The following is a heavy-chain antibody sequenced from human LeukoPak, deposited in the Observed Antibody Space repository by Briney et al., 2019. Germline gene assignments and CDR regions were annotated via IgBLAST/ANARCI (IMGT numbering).Heavy chain of an antibody. CDR2: INHSGST. CDR3: ATIAAAGTFSFRYYYYYMDV. V-gene: IGHV4-34*01. Sequence: SETLSLTCAVYGGSFSGYYWSWIRQPPGKGLEWIGEINHSGSTNYNPSLKSRVTISVDTSKNQFSLKLSSVTAADTGVYYCATIAAAGTFSFRYYYYYMDVWGKGTTVTVSS. CDR1: GGSFSGYY. D-gene: IGHD6-13*01. J-gene: IGHJ6*03.